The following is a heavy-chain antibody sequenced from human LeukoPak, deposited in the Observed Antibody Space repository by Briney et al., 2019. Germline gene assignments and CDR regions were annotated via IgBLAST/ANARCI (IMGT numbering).Heavy chain of an antibody. CDR2: IYYSGST. J-gene: IGHJ3*02. D-gene: IGHD6-19*01. CDR1: GGSISSGGYY. Sequence: SETLSLTCTVSGGSISSGGYYWSWIRQHPGKGLEWIGYIYYSGSTYYNPSLKSRVTISVDTSKNQFSLKLSSVTAADTAVYYCARSRSGWYGGDAFDIWGQGTMVTVSS. CDR3: ARSRSGWYGGDAFDI. V-gene: IGHV4-31*03.